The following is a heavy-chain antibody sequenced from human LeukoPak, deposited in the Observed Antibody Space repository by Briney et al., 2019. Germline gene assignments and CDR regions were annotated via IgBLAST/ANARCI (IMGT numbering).Heavy chain of an antibody. CDR2: VHPNSGGT. J-gene: IGHJ4*02. V-gene: IGHV1-2*02. CDR1: GYTFSDYY. CDR3: ATMVDYNGIGFDY. Sequence: ASVKVSCKASGYTFSDYYMHWVRQAPGQGREWMGWVHPNSGGTNYAQKFQGRVTMTRDTSISTAYMELSRLRSDDTAMYDCATMVDYNGIGFDYWGQGTLVTVSS. D-gene: IGHD3-22*01.